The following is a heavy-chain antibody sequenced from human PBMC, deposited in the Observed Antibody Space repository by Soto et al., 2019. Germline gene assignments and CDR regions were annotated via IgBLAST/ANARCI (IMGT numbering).Heavy chain of an antibody. J-gene: IGHJ5*02. Sequence: PSQTLSLTCAISGDSVSSNTASWNWIRQSPSRGLEWLGRTYFRSKWYNDYAVSVKSRIIINPDTSNNLFSLQLNSLTPEDTAVYFCEKGDNLGPKTGYAFDPWGQGTMVTVSS. CDR2: TYFRSKWYN. V-gene: IGHV6-1*01. D-gene: IGHD5-18*01. CDR1: GDSVSSNTAS. CDR3: EKGDNLGPKTGYAFDP.